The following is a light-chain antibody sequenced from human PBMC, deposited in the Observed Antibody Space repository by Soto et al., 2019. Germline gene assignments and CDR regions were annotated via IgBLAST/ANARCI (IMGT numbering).Light chain of an antibody. CDR3: QQYNSYST. V-gene: IGKV1-5*01. J-gene: IGKJ1*01. Sequence: DVQMTKSPSTLSASVGDRVTLTGRASQSISSWLAWYKQKPGKAPKLLIYDASSLESGVPSRFSGSGSGTEFTLTIRSLQPEEFATYYCQQYNSYSTFGQGTKVAIK. CDR1: QSISSW. CDR2: DAS.